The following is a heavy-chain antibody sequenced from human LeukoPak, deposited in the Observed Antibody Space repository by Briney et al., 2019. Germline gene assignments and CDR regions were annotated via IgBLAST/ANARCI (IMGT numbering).Heavy chain of an antibody. CDR2: IYYSGST. CDR3: ARFRMAGIDY. Sequence: SETLSLTCTVSGGSISSYYWSWIRQPPGKGLEWIGYIYYSGSTNYNPSLKSRVTISVYTSKNQFSLKLSSVTAADTAVYYCARFRMAGIDYWGQGTLVTVSS. D-gene: IGHD6-19*01. V-gene: IGHV4-59*01. CDR1: GGSISSYY. J-gene: IGHJ4*02.